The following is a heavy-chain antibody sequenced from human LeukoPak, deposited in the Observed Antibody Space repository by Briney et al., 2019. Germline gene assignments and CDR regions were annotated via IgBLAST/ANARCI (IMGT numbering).Heavy chain of an antibody. J-gene: IGHJ4*02. CDR2: INGDESST. D-gene: IGHD2-8*02. Sequence: GGSLRLSCAASGFTFSNYWMHWVRQAPGKGLVWVSRINGDESSTSYADSVKGRFTISRDNAKNTLYLQMNSLRDEDTAVYYCASGDYHNTGGRSYWGQGTLVTVSS. CDR3: ASGDYHNTGGRSY. V-gene: IGHV3-74*01. CDR1: GFTFSNYW.